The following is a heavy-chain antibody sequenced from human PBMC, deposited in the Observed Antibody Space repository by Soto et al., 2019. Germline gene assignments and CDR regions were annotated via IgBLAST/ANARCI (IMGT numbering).Heavy chain of an antibody. V-gene: IGHV1-69*01. CDR3: ARDPVVAVTGGWFDP. J-gene: IGHJ5*02. CDR2: IVPIFGTA. Sequence: QVQLVQSGAEVKKPGSSVKVSCKASGGTFSSYAISWVRQAPGQGLEWMGGIVPIFGTANYAQKFQGRVTITEDESGSTAYMELSSLRSEYTAVYYCARDPVVAVTGGWFDPWGQATLVTVSS. CDR1: GGTFSSYA. D-gene: IGHD2-15*01.